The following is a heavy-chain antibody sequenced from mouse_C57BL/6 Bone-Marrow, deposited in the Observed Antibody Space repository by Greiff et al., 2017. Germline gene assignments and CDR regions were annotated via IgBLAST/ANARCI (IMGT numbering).Heavy chain of an antibody. J-gene: IGHJ3*01. Sequence: EVQLVESGGGLVQPGGSLKLSCAASGFTFSDYYMYWVRPTPEKRLEWVAYISNGGGSTYYPDTVKGRFTISRDNAKNTLYLQMSRLKSEDTAMYYCARMGWLLPFAYWGQGTLVTVSA. D-gene: IGHD2-3*01. CDR1: GFTFSDYY. CDR3: ARMGWLLPFAY. V-gene: IGHV5-12*01. CDR2: ISNGGGST.